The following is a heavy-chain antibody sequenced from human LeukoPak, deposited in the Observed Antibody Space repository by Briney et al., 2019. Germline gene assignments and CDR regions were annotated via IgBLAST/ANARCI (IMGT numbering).Heavy chain of an antibody. D-gene: IGHD1-26*01. J-gene: IGHJ5*02. V-gene: IGHV4-34*01. CDR2: ISHSGST. CDR3: ARGGRRSGSFSNWFGP. Sequence: SETLSLTCTVNGGSFSGYHWSWIRQPPGKGLEWIGEISHSGSTNHNPSLKSRVTISVDTSKNLFSLKLTSVTAADTGVYYCARGGRRSGSFSNWFGPWGQGTLVTVSS. CDR1: GGSFSGYH.